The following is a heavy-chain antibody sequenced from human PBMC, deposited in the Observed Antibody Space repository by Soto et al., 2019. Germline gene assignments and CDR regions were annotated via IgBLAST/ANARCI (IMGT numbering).Heavy chain of an antibody. V-gene: IGHV4-31*03. J-gene: IGHJ6*02. CDR1: GGSISSGGYY. D-gene: IGHD5-18*01. Sequence: SETLSLTCTVSGGSISSGGYYWSWIRQHPGKGLEWIGYIYYSGSTYYNPSLKSRVTISVDTSKNQFSLNLSSVTAADTAVYYCARGGRGYSYEFDYYGMDVWGQGTTVTVS. CDR3: ARGGRGYSYEFDYYGMDV. CDR2: IYYSGST.